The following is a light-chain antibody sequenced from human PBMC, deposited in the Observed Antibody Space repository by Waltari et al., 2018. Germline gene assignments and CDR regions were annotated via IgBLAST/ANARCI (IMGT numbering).Light chain of an antibody. V-gene: IGLV1-44*01. Sequence: QSVLTQTPSASGTPGQRVTISCSGSSSNIGSNTVNWYQQLPGTAPKLLIYNNYQRPSGVPDRFSGSKSGTSASLAISGLQSEDEADYYCAAWDDSLNVLVFGGGTKLTVL. CDR1: SSNIGSNT. J-gene: IGLJ2*01. CDR3: AAWDDSLNVLV. CDR2: NNY.